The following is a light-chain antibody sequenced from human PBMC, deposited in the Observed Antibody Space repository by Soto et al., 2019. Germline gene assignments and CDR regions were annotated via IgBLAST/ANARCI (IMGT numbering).Light chain of an antibody. J-gene: IGKJ5*01. CDR3: QQRSNWPQVT. CDR1: QSVSSY. Sequence: EIVLRQSPATLSLSPGERATLSCRASQSVSSYLAWYEQKPGQAPRLLIYDAFNRATGIPARFSGSGSGTDFTLTISSLEPEDFAVYYCQQRSNWPQVTFGQGTRLEI. CDR2: DAF. V-gene: IGKV3-11*01.